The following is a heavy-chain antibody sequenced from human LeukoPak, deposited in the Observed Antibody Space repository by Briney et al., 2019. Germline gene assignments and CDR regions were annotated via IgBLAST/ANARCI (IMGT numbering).Heavy chain of an antibody. J-gene: IGHJ4*02. V-gene: IGHV4-59*11. D-gene: IGHD1-26*01. Sequence: SETLSLTCTVSGGSISSHYWSWIRQPPGKGLEWIGYIYYSGSTNYNPSLKSRVTISVDTSKNQFSLKLSSVTAADTAVYYCARGPGFVTRSYDFDYWGQGTPVTVSS. CDR2: IYYSGST. CDR1: GGSISSHY. CDR3: ARGPGFVTRSYDFDY.